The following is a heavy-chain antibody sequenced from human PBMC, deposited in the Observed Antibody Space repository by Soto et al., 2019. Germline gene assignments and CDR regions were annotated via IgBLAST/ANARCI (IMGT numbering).Heavy chain of an antibody. J-gene: IGHJ5*02. V-gene: IGHV1-8*01. CDR1: GYTFTSYD. Sequence: ASVKVSCKASGYTFTSYDINWVRQATGQGHEWMGWMNTNSGNTGYAQKFQGRVTMTRNTSISTAYMELSSLRSEGTAVYYCARKGSTSGRSGRETLSFDPWGQGTLVTVSS. CDR2: MNTNSGNT. D-gene: IGHD2-2*01. CDR3: ARKGSTSGRSGRETLSFDP.